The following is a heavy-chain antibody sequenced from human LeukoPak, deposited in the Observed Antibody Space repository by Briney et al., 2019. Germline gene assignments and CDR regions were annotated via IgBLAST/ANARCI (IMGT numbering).Heavy chain of an antibody. D-gene: IGHD5-12*01. CDR1: GDSISNGGYY. CDR2: INNSGST. Sequence: SQTLSLTCTVSGDSISNGGYYWSWIRQPPGKGLEWIGEINNSGSTNYHPSLKSRVTISVDTSKNQFSLKLSSVTAADTAVYYCARGHRWLRYWGQGTLVTVSS. CDR3: ARGHRWLRY. V-gene: IGHV4-31*03. J-gene: IGHJ4*02.